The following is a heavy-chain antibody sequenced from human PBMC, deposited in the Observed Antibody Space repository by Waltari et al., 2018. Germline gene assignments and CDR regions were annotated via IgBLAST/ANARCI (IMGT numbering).Heavy chain of an antibody. CDR2: ISSSGGTI. Sequence: EAQLVESGGGLVQPGGSLRLACAASGFSFSSYELHWVRPAPGKGVEWGTYISSSGGTIYYEDSGKGRLTISRDNAKDAMYLEMKSLRAEDTAIYYCARDRDDFWSGHHNGFDPWGQGTQVTVSP. V-gene: IGHV3-48*03. CDR1: GFSFSSYE. J-gene: IGHJ5*02. CDR3: ARDRDDFWSGHHNGFDP. D-gene: IGHD3-3*01.